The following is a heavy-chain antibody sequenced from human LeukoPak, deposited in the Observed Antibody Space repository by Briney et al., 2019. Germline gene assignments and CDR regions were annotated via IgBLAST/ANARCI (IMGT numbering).Heavy chain of an antibody. CDR3: ARHTWQWLLFDD. D-gene: IGHD5-12*01. CDR2: INHGGST. CDR1: GGSFSGDF. J-gene: IGHJ4*02. V-gene: IGHV4-34*01. Sequence: PSETLSLTCAVYGGSFSGDFWSWIRQSPRKGLEWIGEINHGGSTTYNPSLQSRVTMSVDTSTNQISLKMTSVTAADTAIYYCARHTWQWLLFDDWGQGTQVTIS.